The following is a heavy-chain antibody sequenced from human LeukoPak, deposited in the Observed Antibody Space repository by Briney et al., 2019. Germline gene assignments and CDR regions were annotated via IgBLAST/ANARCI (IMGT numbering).Heavy chain of an antibody. V-gene: IGHV4-34*01. J-gene: IGHJ4*02. CDR2: INHSGST. CDR1: GGSFSGYY. D-gene: IGHD3-10*01. Sequence: PSETLSLTCAVYGGSFSGYYWSWIRQPPGKGLEWIGEINHSGSTNYNPSLKSRVTISVDTSKNQFSLKLSSVTAADTAVYYCARDGSGSYYNPYFDYWGQGTLVTVSS. CDR3: ARDGSGSYYNPYFDY.